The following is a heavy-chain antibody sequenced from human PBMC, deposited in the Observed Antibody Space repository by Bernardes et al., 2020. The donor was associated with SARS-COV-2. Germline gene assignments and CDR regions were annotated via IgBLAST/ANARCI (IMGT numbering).Heavy chain of an antibody. D-gene: IGHD3-10*01. Sequence: GGSLRLSRAASGFTFSSYSMNWVRQAPGKGLEWVSYISSSSSTIYYADSVKGRFTISRDNAKNSLYLQMNSLRAEDTAVYYCARRGSFNGMDVWGQGTTVTVS. CDR1: GFTFSSYS. CDR3: ARRGSFNGMDV. J-gene: IGHJ6*02. CDR2: ISSSSSTI. V-gene: IGHV3-48*01.